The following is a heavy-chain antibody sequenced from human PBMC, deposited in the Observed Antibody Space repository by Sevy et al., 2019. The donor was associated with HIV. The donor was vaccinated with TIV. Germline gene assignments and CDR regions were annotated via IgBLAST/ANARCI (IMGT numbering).Heavy chain of an antibody. CDR1: GGSISSSNW. CDR3: AREISTFGGVIVFDY. J-gene: IGHJ4*02. Sequence: SETLSLTCAVSGGSISSSNWWSWVRQPPGKGLEWIGEIYHSGSTNYNPSLKSRVTISVDKSKNQFSLKLSSVTAADTAVYYCAREISTFGGVIVFDYWGQGTLVTVPS. V-gene: IGHV4-4*02. CDR2: IYHSGST. D-gene: IGHD3-16*02.